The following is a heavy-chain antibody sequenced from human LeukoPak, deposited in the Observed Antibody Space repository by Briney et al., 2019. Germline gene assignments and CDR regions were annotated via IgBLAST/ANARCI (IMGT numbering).Heavy chain of an antibody. CDR3: AKAPFFGPFDY. CDR1: GFTFSSYA. V-gene: IGHV3-23*01. J-gene: IGHJ4*02. D-gene: IGHD2/OR15-2a*01. CDR2: ISGSGGST. Sequence: GGSLRLSCAASGFTFSSYAMSWVRQAPGKGLEWVSAISGSGGSTCYADSVKGRFTISRDNSKNTLYLQMNSLRAEDTSVDYCAKAPFFGPFDYWGQGTLVTVSS.